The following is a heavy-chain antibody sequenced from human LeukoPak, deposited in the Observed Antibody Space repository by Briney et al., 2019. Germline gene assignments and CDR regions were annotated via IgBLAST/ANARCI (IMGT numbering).Heavy chain of an antibody. D-gene: IGHD5-12*01. V-gene: IGHV4-59*01. CDR3: ARWILSHDDYGMDV. J-gene: IGHJ6*02. CDR1: GGSISNYY. CDR2: IHHSGST. Sequence: SETLSLTCTVSGGSISNYYWSWIRRPPGEGLEWIAYIHHSGSTNYNPPLQSRFSISADTSKNQFSLKLNSVTAADSAVYYCARWILSHDDYGMDVWGQGTTVIVSS.